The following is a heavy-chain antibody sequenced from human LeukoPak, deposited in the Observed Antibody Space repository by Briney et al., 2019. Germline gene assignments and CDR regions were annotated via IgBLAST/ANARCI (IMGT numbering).Heavy chain of an antibody. Sequence: PSETLSLTCTVSGGSISSSSYYWGWIRQPPGKGLEGIGSIYYSGSTYYNPSLKSRGTISVDTSKNQFSLKLRSVTAADTAVYYCARDVKTVVATSYYFDYWGQGTLVTVSS. V-gene: IGHV4-39*07. CDR1: GGSISSSSYY. J-gene: IGHJ4*02. D-gene: IGHD5-12*01. CDR3: ARDVKTVVATSYYFDY. CDR2: IYYSGST.